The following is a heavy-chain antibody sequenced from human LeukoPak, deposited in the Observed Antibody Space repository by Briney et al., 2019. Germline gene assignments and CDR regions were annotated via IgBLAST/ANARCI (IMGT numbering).Heavy chain of an antibody. CDR1: GESFSGYY. CDR3: ARRPRNSGSDDGPPGLDY. V-gene: IGHV4-34*01. Sequence: SETLSLTCAVYGESFSGYYWSWIRQPPGKGLEWIGEITQSETTNYNPFLKSRVTMSVGPSKNQFSLNLTSVTAADTAVYYCARRPRNSGSDDGPPGLDYWGQGNLVTVSS. D-gene: IGHD1-26*01. J-gene: IGHJ4*02. CDR2: ITQSETT.